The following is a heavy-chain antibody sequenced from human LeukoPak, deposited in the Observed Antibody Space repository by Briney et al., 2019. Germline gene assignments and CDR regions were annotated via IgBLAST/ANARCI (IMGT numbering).Heavy chain of an antibody. J-gene: IGHJ2*01. CDR1: GYTFTDYY. Sequence: GASIKVSCKSSGYTFTDYYVHWVRQALGQGLEWMGRINPNSGDTNYAQNFQGRVTMSRDTSISTAYLELNRLIFDDTAVFYCARSTITVTAAGHFDLWGRGTLVTVSS. CDR3: ARSTITVTAAGHFDL. V-gene: IGHV1-2*06. CDR2: INPNSGDT. D-gene: IGHD6-13*01.